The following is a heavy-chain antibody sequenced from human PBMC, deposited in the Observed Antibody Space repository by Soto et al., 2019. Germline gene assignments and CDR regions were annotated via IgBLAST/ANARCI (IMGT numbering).Heavy chain of an antibody. D-gene: IGHD4-17*01. Sequence: GGSLRLSCAASGFSFTSFGIHWVRQAPGKGLEWVALVSYDGSSKFYSDSVKGRFALSRDNSKKTVYLQMNNLKTDDTAVYYCAILSTVTTTTSDFWGQGTLVTVSS. V-gene: IGHV3-30*03. CDR3: AILSTVTTTTSDF. CDR1: GFSFTSFG. CDR2: VSYDGSSK. J-gene: IGHJ4*02.